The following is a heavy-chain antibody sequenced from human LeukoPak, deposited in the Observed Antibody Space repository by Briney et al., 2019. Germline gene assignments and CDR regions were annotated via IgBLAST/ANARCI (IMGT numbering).Heavy chain of an antibody. J-gene: IGHJ4*02. V-gene: IGHV1-46*01. Sequence: GASVKVSCKASGYTFTGFYIHWVRQAPGQGLEWMAKLIPSRGTPSYAQKFQGRVTVTSDTSTSTVHMELSSLRSDDSAVYYCARGPHQHSDYWGQGTLVSVSS. CDR2: LIPSRGTP. CDR3: ARGPHQHSDY. D-gene: IGHD2-2*01. CDR1: GYTFTGFY.